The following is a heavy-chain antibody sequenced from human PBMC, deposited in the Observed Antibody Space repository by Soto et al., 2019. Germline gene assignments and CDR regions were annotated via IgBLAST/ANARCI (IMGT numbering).Heavy chain of an antibody. Sequence: QVQLQQWGAGLLKPSETLSLTCAVYGGSFSGYYWSWIRQPPGKGLEWIGEINHSGSTNYNPSLKSGVIISVDTSKNQLSLKLSSVTAADTAVYYCGRVNHIVVVTAIRLTTMGAFDIWGQGTMVTVSS. J-gene: IGHJ3*02. CDR3: GRVNHIVVVTAIRLTTMGAFDI. CDR1: GGSFSGYY. CDR2: INHSGST. D-gene: IGHD2-21*02. V-gene: IGHV4-34*01.